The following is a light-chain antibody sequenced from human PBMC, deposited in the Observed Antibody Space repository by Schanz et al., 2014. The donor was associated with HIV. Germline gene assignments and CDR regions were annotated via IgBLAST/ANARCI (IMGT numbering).Light chain of an antibody. Sequence: EIVLTQSPATLSLSPGERAVLSCRASQIIGSAYLAWYQQKPGQAPRLLIYDASTRAAGTPDRFSGSGSGSAFTLIISRLEPADIAVYYCQQYGGSPTFGQGTKVEIK. V-gene: IGKV3-20*01. J-gene: IGKJ1*01. CDR1: QIIGSAY. CDR2: DAS. CDR3: QQYGGSPT.